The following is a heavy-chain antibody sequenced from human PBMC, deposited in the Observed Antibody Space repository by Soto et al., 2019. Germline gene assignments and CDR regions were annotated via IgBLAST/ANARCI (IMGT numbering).Heavy chain of an antibody. D-gene: IGHD2-8*01. CDR2: ISYDGSNK. CDR3: ARRGMVYANYYYYGMDV. V-gene: IGHV3-30*03. J-gene: IGHJ6*02. Sequence: RLACAASGFTFSSYGMHWVRQAPGKGLEWVAVISYDGSNKYYADSVKGRFTISRDNSKNTLYLQMNSLRAEDTAVYYCARRGMVYANYYYYGMDVWGQGTTVTVSS. CDR1: GFTFSSYG.